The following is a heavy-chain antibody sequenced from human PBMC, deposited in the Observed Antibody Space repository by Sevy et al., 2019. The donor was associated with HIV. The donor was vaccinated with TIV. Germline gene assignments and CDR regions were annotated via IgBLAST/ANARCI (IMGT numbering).Heavy chain of an antibody. CDR2: IYTNNI. J-gene: IGHJ4*02. D-gene: IGHD5-18*01. V-gene: IGHV3-53*01. Sequence: GGSLRLSCEASGFTVSGNYMNWVRQAPGKGLEWVSVIYTNNIYYADFVQGRFTISRDISKNTLSLQMNSLRAEDTAVYYCARGQWGYSHAYYFDYWGQGTLVTVSS. CDR1: GFTVSGNY. CDR3: ARGQWGYSHAYYFDY.